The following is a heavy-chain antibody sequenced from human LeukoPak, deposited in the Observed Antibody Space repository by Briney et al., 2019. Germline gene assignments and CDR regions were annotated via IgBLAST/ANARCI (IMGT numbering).Heavy chain of an antibody. J-gene: IGHJ6*03. CDR2: MNPNSGNT. Sequence: GASVKVSCKASGYTFTSYDINWVRQATGQGLEWMGWMNPNSGNTGYAQKFQGRVTITRNTSISTAYMELRSLRSDDTAVYYCARVLFRGQWRHMDVWGKGTTVTVSS. CDR1: GYTFTSYD. CDR3: ARVLFRGQWRHMDV. V-gene: IGHV1-8*03. D-gene: IGHD6-19*01.